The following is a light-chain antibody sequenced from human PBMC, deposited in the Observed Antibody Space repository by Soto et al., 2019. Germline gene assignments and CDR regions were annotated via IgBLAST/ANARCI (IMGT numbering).Light chain of an antibody. CDR1: SSDVGGYNY. V-gene: IGLV2-14*01. CDR3: SSYTSSSTPVV. Sequence: QSALTQPASVSGSPGQSITISCTGTSSDVGGYNYVSWYHQHPGKAPRLLIFDVSNRPSGVSNRFSGSKSGNSASLTISGLQAEDEADYYCSSYTSSSTPVVFGGGTKVTV. CDR2: DVS. J-gene: IGLJ2*01.